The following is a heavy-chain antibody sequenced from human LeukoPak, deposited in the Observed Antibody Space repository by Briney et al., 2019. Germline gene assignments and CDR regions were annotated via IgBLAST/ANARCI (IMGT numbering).Heavy chain of an antibody. D-gene: IGHD6-13*01. CDR2: IYSGGGT. CDR1: GFTFSSYG. J-gene: IGHJ4*02. V-gene: IGHV3-NL1*01. CDR3: ARDASRIAAAGTFDY. Sequence: GGSLRLSCAASGFTFSSYGMHWVRQAPGKGLEWVSIIYSGGGTYYADSVKGRFTISRDNSKNTLYLQMNSLRAEDTAVYYCARDASRIAAAGTFDYWGQGTLVTVSS.